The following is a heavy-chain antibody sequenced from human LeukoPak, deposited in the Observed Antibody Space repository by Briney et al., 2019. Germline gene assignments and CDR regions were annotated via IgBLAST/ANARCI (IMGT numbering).Heavy chain of an antibody. D-gene: IGHD1-26*01. CDR3: ARDLGGAGLFYYYYYMDV. Sequence: GGSLGLSCAASGFTFSDYYMSWIRQAPGKGLEWVSYISSSGSTIYYADSVKGRFTISRDNAKNALYLQMNSLRAEDTAVYYCARDLGGAGLFYYYYYMDVWGKGTTVTVSS. CDR2: ISSSGSTI. J-gene: IGHJ6*03. V-gene: IGHV3-11*04. CDR1: GFTFSDYY.